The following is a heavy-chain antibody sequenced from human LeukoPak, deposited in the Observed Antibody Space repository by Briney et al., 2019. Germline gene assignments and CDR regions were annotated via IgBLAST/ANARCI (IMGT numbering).Heavy chain of an antibody. J-gene: IGHJ4*02. CDR1: GGSFGDFY. V-gene: IGHV4-34*01. CDR2: VNQSGST. D-gene: IGHD5-12*01. CDR3: ARLQTYSGYEDFDH. Sequence: PSETLSLTCAVYGGSFGDFYWSWIRQPPGKGLEWIGEVNQSGSTNYRPSLKSRVTIAVDTSKNQFSLRLTSVTAADTAVYYCARLQTYSGYEDFDHWGQGTLVTVSS.